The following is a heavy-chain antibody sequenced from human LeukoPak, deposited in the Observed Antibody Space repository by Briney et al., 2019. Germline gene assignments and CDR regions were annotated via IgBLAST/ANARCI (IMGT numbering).Heavy chain of an antibody. CDR3: ARDLYDSSGYYYGMDV. Sequence: ASAKVSCKASGYTFTRYYMHWVRQAPGQGLEWMGIINPSGSSTSYAQKFQGRVTMTRDTSTSTVYMELSSLRSEDTAVYYCARDLYDSSGYYYGMDVWGQGTTVTVSS. D-gene: IGHD3-22*01. CDR1: GYTFTRYY. J-gene: IGHJ6*02. V-gene: IGHV1-46*01. CDR2: INPSGSST.